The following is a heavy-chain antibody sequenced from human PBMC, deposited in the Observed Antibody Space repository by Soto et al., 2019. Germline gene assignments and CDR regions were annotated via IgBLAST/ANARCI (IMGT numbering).Heavy chain of an antibody. J-gene: IGHJ4*02. Sequence: ASVKVSCKASGNTLTRYAFHWVRQAPGQRLEWMGWIDAGNDDPKYSQKFQGRVTITRDTSATTAYMELSSLRSEDTAVYYCATFRSSASYYWGQGTLVTVSS. V-gene: IGHV1-3*01. CDR3: ATFRSSASYY. CDR2: IDAGNDDP. CDR1: GNTLTRYA. D-gene: IGHD6-19*01.